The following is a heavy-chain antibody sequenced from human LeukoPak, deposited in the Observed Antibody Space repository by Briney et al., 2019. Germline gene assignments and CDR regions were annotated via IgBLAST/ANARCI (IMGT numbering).Heavy chain of an antibody. V-gene: IGHV5-51*01. CDR2: IYPGDSET. CDR1: GYIFTSHW. CDR3: ARRLVRGGGADY. D-gene: IGHD3-10*01. Sequence: GESLKISCKGSGYIFTSHWIGWVRQMPGKGLEWMGIIYPGDSETRYGPSFEGQVTISADRSVSTACLQWSSLKASGTAMYYCARRLVRGGGADYWGQGTLVTVSS. J-gene: IGHJ4*02.